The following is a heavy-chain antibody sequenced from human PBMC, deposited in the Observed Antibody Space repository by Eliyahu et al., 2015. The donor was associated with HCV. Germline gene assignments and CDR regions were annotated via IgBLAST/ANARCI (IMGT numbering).Heavy chain of an antibody. Sequence: EVQLVESGGXXVQPGXSLRXXCAAAGFTFSTXXXHWVRQAPGQGLEWVSNINNDGSIRNYADSVKGRFTVSRDNAKNTVYLQMNSLRADDTAVYYCARLKVTTEGVNYWGQGTLVTVSS. CDR1: GFTFSTXX. V-gene: IGHV3-74*01. CDR3: ARLKVTTEGVNY. D-gene: IGHD2-21*02. CDR2: INNDGSIR. J-gene: IGHJ4*02.